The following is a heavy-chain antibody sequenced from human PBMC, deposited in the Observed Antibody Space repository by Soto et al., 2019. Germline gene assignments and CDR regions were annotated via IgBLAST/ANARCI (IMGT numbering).Heavy chain of an antibody. Sequence: QVQLVQSGAEVKKPGSSVRVSCRSSGDTFSSYIVNWLRLAPGRGLEWMGRVIPVLTTTDYAQNFRGRVTMRAARCTTPVNLGLSSQISDDSACYYGARRRYWGYDCYHQHYYGMEVWGQGSLVTVAS. CDR3: ARRRYWGYDCYHQHYYGMEV. CDR1: GDTFSSYI. D-gene: IGHD2-21*02. J-gene: IGHJ6*02. CDR2: VIPVLTTT. V-gene: IGHV1-69*08.